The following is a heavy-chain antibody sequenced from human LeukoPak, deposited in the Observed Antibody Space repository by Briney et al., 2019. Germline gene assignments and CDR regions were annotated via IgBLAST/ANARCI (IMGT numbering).Heavy chain of an antibody. CDR2: IYYSGST. J-gene: IGHJ5*02. V-gene: IGHV4-59*01. CDR1: GGSTSSYY. D-gene: IGHD3-3*01. Sequence: SETLSLTCTVSGGSTSSYYWSWIRQPPGKGLEWIGYIYYSGSTNYNPSLKSRVTISVDTSKNQFSLKLSSVTAADTAVYYCARDGAYYDFWSGPFDPWGQGTLVTVSS. CDR3: ARDGAYYDFWSGPFDP.